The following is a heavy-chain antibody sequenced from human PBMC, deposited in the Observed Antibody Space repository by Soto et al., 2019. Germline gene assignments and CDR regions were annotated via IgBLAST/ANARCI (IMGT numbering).Heavy chain of an antibody. CDR1: GGSFSAYS. D-gene: IGHD3-3*01. V-gene: IGHV4-34*01. CDR3: ARARFDSWSHIYYGLDV. Sequence: SETLSLTCGVYGGSFSAYSWTWLRQSPGKGLEWIGEITHGGSTDYNPALKSRLVMSVDTSKNQFSLRVTSVTAADAAVYFCARARFDSWSHIYYGLDVWGQGPTVTVSS. J-gene: IGHJ6*02. CDR2: ITHGGST.